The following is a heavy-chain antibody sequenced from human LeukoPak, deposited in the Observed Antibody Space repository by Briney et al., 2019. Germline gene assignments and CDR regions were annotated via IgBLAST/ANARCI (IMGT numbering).Heavy chain of an antibody. V-gene: IGHV3-49*04. CDR1: GFTFGDYA. Sequence: PGGSLRLSCTTSGFTFGDYAMSWVRQAPGKGLEWVSFIGRKAHGGTTEYAASVKGRFSSSRDDSKSIAYLQMNSLKTEDTAVYFCTRVTYYYDNSGYFHFDSWGQGSLVTVSS. J-gene: IGHJ4*02. D-gene: IGHD3-22*01. CDR2: IGRKAHGGTT. CDR3: TRVTYYYDNSGYFHFDS.